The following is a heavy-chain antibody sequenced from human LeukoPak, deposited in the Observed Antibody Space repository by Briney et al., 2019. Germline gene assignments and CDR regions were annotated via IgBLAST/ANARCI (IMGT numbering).Heavy chain of an antibody. CDR3: ARVPLDYDFWSGSNYYYYYMDV. D-gene: IGHD3-3*01. Sequence: PGGSLRLSCAASGFTFSSYSMNWVRQAPGKGLEWVSSISSSSSYIYYADSVKGRFTISRDNAKNSLYLQMNSLRAEDTAVYYCARVPLDYDFWSGSNYYYYYMDVWGKGTTVTVSS. V-gene: IGHV3-21*01. J-gene: IGHJ6*03. CDR1: GFTFSSYS. CDR2: ISSSSSYI.